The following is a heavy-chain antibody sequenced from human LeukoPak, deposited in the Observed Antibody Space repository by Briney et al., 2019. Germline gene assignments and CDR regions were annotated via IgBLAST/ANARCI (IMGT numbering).Heavy chain of an antibody. V-gene: IGHV4-39*01. Sequence: SETLSLTCGVSGGSVDSDSSWWVWIRQSPGKGLEWIGSISESGSIHDSPSLKSRVTLSIDTSKNQFSLQLTSVTAADTAVYFCARHPFSSPFDYWGQGTLVTVSS. CDR2: ISESGSI. CDR1: GGSVDSDSSW. J-gene: IGHJ4*02. CDR3: ARHPFSSPFDY.